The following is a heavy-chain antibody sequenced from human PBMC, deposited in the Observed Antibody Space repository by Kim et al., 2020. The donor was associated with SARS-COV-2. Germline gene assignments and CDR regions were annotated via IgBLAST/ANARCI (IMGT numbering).Heavy chain of an antibody. D-gene: IGHD6-19*01. Sequence: DSVKGRFTISRDNAKNSLYLQMNSLRAEDTAVYYCASPIAVAGTISGMDVWGQGTTVTVSS. V-gene: IGHV3-21*01. J-gene: IGHJ6*02. CDR3: ASPIAVAGTISGMDV.